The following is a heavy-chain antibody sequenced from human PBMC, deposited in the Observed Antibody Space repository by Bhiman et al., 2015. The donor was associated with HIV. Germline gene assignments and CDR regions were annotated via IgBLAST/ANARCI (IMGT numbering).Heavy chain of an antibody. V-gene: IGHV3-7*01. CDR2: IKHDGSEK. J-gene: IGHJ4*02. D-gene: IGHD1-26*01. CDR1: GFTFSGYW. CDR3: ARGDIVIRYFDH. Sequence: EVQLAESGGGLVQPGGSLRLSCAASGFTFSGYWMSWVRQAPGKGLEWVANIKHDGSEKFYVDSVKGRFTISRDNAKNSVYLQMNSLRAEDTAVYYCARGDIVIRYFDHWGQGTLVTVSS.